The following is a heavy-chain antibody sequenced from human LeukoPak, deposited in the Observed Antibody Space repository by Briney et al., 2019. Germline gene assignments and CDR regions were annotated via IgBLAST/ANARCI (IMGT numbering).Heavy chain of an antibody. CDR1: AFIFSGHW. Sequence: PGGSLRLSCEGSAFIFSGHWMNWVRQTPGKGLEWVASIKEDGSERQYVDSVKGRFSISRDNTKGSLFLQLNSLRAEDTAVYYCAKDARGIAAAGDFDYWGQGTLVTVSS. V-gene: IGHV3-7*03. CDR2: IKEDGSER. D-gene: IGHD6-13*01. J-gene: IGHJ4*02. CDR3: AKDARGIAAAGDFDY.